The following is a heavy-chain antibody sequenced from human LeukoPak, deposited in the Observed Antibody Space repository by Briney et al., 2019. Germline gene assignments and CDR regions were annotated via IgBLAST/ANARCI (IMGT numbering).Heavy chain of an antibody. V-gene: IGHV4-34*01. CDR3: ARGRRLGTYYYYYYMDV. CDR1: GGSISSYY. D-gene: IGHD6-25*01. CDR2: INHSGST. Sequence: SETLSLTCTVSGGSISSYYWSWIRQPPGKGLEWIGEINHSGSTSYNPSLKSRVTISVDTSKNQFSLKLSSVTAADTAVYYCARGRRLGTYYYYYYMDVWGKGTTVTVSS. J-gene: IGHJ6*03.